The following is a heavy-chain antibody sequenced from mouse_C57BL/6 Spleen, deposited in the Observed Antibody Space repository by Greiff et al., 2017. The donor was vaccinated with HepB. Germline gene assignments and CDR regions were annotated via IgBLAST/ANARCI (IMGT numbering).Heavy chain of an antibody. CDR2: IDPETGGT. CDR1: GYTFTDYE. D-gene: IGHD1-1*01. Sequence: VQLQQSGAELVRPGASVTLSCKASGYTFTDYEMHWVKQTPVHGLEWIGAIDPETGGTAYNQKFKGKAILTADKSSSTAYMELRSLTSADSAVYYCTRAGSSPPWYFDVWGTGTTVTVSS. CDR3: TRAGSSPPWYFDV. J-gene: IGHJ1*03. V-gene: IGHV1-15*01.